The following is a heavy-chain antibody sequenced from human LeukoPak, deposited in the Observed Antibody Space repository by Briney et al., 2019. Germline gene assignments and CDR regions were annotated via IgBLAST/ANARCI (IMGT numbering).Heavy chain of an antibody. CDR1: GGSLSTISSY. V-gene: IGHV4-39*07. J-gene: IGHJ5*02. D-gene: IGHD1-26*01. CDR3: ARFYSLNWFGP. CDR2: IYHTGGT. Sequence: SQTLSLTCTVSGGSLSTISSYWGWIRQPPGKRLECLGRIYHTGGTYYSPSLKSRLTLSLDTSQSQFSLNLSSVTAADTAMYYCARFYSLNWFGPWGRGTLVTVSS.